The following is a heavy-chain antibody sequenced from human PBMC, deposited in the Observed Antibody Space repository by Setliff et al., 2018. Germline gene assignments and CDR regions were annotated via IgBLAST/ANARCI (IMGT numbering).Heavy chain of an antibody. D-gene: IGHD3-22*01. V-gene: IGHV4-34*01. CDR3: ARDYYDSRGSYAFDI. CDR2: INHSGST. CDR1: GGSFSGNY. J-gene: IGHJ3*02. Sequence: SETLSLTCAVYGGSFSGNYWSWIRQPPGKGLEWIGEINHSGSTNHNPSLKSRVTISVDTSKNQFSLNLCSVTAADTAMYYCARDYYDSRGSYAFDIWGQGTVVTVS.